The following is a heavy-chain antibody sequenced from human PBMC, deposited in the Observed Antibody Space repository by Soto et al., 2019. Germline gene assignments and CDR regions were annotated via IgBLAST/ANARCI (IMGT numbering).Heavy chain of an antibody. CDR2: IYYSGST. CDR1: GGSISSYY. D-gene: IGHD1-7*01. J-gene: IGHJ5*02. Sequence: LSLTCTVSGGSISSYYWSWIRQPPGKGLEWIGYIYYSGSTNYNPSLKSRVTISVDTSKNQFSLKLSSVTAADTAVYYCARARYPRTTHNWFDPWGQGTLVTVSS. CDR3: ARARYPRTTHNWFDP. V-gene: IGHV4-59*01.